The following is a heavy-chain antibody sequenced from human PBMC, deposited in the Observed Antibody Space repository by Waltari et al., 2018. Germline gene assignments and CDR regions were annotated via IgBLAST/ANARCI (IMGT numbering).Heavy chain of an antibody. Sequence: QVQLQQWGAGLLKPSEALSLSCSVYGETFRHYFWTWIRQPPVKGLEWIGEIKHGGTTDYNPSLKSRVTISLDTSKNQFSLILNSVTAADTAVYFCARERRTDAFDIWGQGTNVTVSS. CDR1: GETFRHYF. CDR3: ARERRTDAFDI. CDR2: IKHGGTT. J-gene: IGHJ3*02. V-gene: IGHV4-34*01. D-gene: IGHD1-1*01.